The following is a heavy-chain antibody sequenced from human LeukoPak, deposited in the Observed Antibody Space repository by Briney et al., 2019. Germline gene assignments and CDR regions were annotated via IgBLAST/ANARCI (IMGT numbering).Heavy chain of an antibody. CDR3: AKDVDGDCYSDAFDI. V-gene: IGHV3-74*01. D-gene: IGHD2-21*02. Sequence: GGSLRLSCAASGFTFSSYWMHWVRQAPGKGLVWVSRINSDGSSTSYADSVKGRFTISRDNAKNSLYLQMNSLRAEDTALYYCAKDVDGDCYSDAFDIWGQGTMVTVSS. J-gene: IGHJ3*02. CDR1: GFTFSSYW. CDR2: INSDGSST.